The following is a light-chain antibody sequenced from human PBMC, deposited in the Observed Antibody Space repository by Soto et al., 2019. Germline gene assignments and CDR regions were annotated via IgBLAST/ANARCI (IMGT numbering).Light chain of an antibody. CDR2: AAS. Sequence: AIQMTQSPSSLSASLGDRVTITCRASQGIRNDLGWYQQKPGKAPRRLIYAASSLQTGGPSKFSVSGSGTDFTLTISSLQPEDFETYYALQDSSYPWTFGQGTKVEI. CDR1: QGIRND. V-gene: IGKV1-6*01. J-gene: IGKJ1*01. CDR3: LQDSSYPWT.